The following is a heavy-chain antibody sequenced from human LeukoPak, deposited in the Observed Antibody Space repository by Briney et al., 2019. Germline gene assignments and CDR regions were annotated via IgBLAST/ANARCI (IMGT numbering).Heavy chain of an antibody. CDR1: GFTFSSYA. Sequence: GGSLRLSCAASGFTFSSYAMSWVRQAPGKGLEWVSAISGSGTSTYYADPVKGRFTISRDNSKNTLYMQMNSLRGDDTAVYYCAKRPGYCSSTSCYYYYYMDVWGDGATVTVSS. CDR2: ISGSGTST. V-gene: IGHV3-23*01. D-gene: IGHD2-2*01. CDR3: AKRPGYCSSTSCYYYYYMDV. J-gene: IGHJ6*03.